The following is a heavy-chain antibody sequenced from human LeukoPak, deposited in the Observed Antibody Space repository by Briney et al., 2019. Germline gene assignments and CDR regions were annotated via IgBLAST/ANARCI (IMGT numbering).Heavy chain of an antibody. V-gene: IGHV3-73*01. D-gene: IGHD2-2*01. CDR1: GFTFSGSA. J-gene: IGHJ4*02. Sequence: GGSLRLSCAASGFTFSGSAMHWVRQASGKGLEWVGRIRSKANSYATAYAASVKGRFTISRGDSKNTAYPQMNSLKTEDTAVYYSTRQGGHCSSTSCYVGYWGQGTLVTVSS. CDR2: IRSKANSYAT. CDR3: TRQGGHCSSTSCYVGY.